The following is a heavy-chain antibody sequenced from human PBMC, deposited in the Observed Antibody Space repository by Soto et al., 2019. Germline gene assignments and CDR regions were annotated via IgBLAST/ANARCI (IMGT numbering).Heavy chain of an antibody. CDR2: IYYSGST. V-gene: IGHV4-31*03. J-gene: IGHJ5*02. CDR3: ASPTITVIAGPGGVDH. D-gene: IGHD3-22*01. Sequence: SETLSLTCTVSGGSISSGGYYWSWIRQHPGKGLEWIGYIYYSGSTYYNPSLKSRVTISVDTSKNQFSLKLSSVTAADTAVYFWASPTITVIAGPGGVDHWGQGTLVTVSS. CDR1: GGSISSGGYY.